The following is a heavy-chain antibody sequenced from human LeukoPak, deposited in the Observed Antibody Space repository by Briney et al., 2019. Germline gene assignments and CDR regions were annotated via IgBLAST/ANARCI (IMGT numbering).Heavy chain of an antibody. D-gene: IGHD5-18*01. J-gene: IGHJ4*02. V-gene: IGHV3-23*01. CDR2: IIGGGGANP. CDR3: AAVGARGTNTAMVIDY. CDR1: GFTFSSYG. Sequence: PXRSLRLSCAASGFTFSSYGMHWVRQAPGKGLEWVSTIIGGGGANPYYADSVKGRFTISRDNSKKTLFLQMTSLRVEDTAVYYCAAVGARGTNTAMVIDYWGQGTLVTVSS.